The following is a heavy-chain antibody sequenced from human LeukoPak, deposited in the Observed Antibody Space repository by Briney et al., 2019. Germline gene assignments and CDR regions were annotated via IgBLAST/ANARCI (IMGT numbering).Heavy chain of an antibody. CDR3: AKGKGWESNFFDY. D-gene: IGHD1-26*01. CDR1: EFTLSSFG. J-gene: IGHJ4*02. CDR2: IHYDGSKT. Sequence: GGSLRLSCAVSEFTLSSFGMHWVRQAPGKGLEWVAFIHYDGSKTYYADSVKGRFTISRDNPKNRVFLHMSRLRTEDTALYFCAKGKGWESNFFDYWGQGTQVTVSS. V-gene: IGHV3-30*02.